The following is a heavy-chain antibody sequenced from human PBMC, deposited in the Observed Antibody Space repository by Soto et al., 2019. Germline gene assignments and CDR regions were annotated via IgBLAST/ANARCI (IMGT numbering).Heavy chain of an antibody. J-gene: IGHJ6*02. CDR1: GFSLSTTGVG. CDR2: IYWDDDK. V-gene: IGHV2-5*02. Sequence: QITLKESGPTLVKPTQTLTLTCTFSGFSLSTTGVGVGWIRQPPGKALEWLALIYWDDDKRYNPSLKSRLTITKDTSKNQLVLTMTTLDPVEPPPYYCVQCGCGVDCLQSYPPPPYSVLDVWGQGPTVTPSS. D-gene: IGHD2-21*01. CDR3: VQCGCGVDCLQSYPPPPYSVLDV.